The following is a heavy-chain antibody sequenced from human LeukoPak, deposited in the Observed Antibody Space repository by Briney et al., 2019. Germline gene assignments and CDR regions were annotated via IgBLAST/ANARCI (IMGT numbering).Heavy chain of an antibody. CDR3: ASTGVSNYYDSSGYLN. CDR1: GFTFSTYG. J-gene: IGHJ4*02. D-gene: IGHD3-22*01. Sequence: GGSLRLSCAASGFTFSTYGMNWVRQPPGKGLEWVSSISDTSSYIYYADSVKGRFTISRDNAKNSLHLQMNSPRAEDTAVYYCASTGVSNYYDSSGYLNWGQGTLVTVSS. CDR2: ISDTSSYI. V-gene: IGHV3-21*01.